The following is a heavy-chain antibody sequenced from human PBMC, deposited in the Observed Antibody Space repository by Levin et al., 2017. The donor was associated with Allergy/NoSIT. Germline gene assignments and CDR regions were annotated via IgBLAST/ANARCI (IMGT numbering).Heavy chain of an antibody. D-gene: IGHD5-18*01. CDR3: ARRWIQLWLSGPTYWYFDL. CDR1: GGSFSGYY. Sequence: GSLRLSCAVYGGSFSGYYWSWIRQPPGKGLEWIGEINHSGSTNYNPSLKSRVTISVDTSKNQFSLKLSSVTAADTAVYYCARRWIQLWLSGPTYWYFDLWGRGTLVTVSS. J-gene: IGHJ2*01. CDR2: INHSGST. V-gene: IGHV4-34*01.